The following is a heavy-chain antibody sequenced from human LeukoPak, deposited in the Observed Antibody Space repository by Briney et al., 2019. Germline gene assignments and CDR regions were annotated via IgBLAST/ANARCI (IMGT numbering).Heavy chain of an antibody. V-gene: IGHV4-4*02. CDR2: MSHTANT. CDR1: GGSVNNSGR. J-gene: IGHJ4*02. Sequence: PSETLSLTCAVSGGSVNNSGRWTWVRQPPGKGLEWIGEMSHTANTNHNPSLKSRVTIAVDKSKNQFSLKLNSVTAADTAVYYCARGTYIWGSYRHFDFWGQGMLVTVSS. CDR3: ARGTYIWGSYRHFDF. D-gene: IGHD3-16*02.